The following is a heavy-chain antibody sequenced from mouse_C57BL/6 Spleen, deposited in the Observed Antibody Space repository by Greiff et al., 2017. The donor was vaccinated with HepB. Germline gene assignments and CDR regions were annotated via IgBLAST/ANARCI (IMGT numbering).Heavy chain of an antibody. CDR2: ISSGGSYT. V-gene: IGHV5-6*01. CDR1: GFTFSSYG. Sequence: EVKLVESGGDLVKPGGSLKLSCAASGFTFSSYGMSWVRQTPDKRLEWVATISSGGSYTYYPDSVKGRFTISRDNAKNTLYLQMSSLKSEDTAMYYCARHGLYYYGSSYYFDYWGQGTTLTVSS. J-gene: IGHJ2*01. D-gene: IGHD1-1*01. CDR3: ARHGLYYYGSSYYFDY.